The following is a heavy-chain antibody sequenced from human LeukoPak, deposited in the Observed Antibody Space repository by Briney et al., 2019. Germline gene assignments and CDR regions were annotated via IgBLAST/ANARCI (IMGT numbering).Heavy chain of an antibody. Sequence: GASVKVSCKASGYTFTSSDINWVRQATGQGLEWMGLMNPNTDKTGYARNFQGRVTMTKNISISTAYMEVSSLTYEDTAIYYCARGRPGLASAGIYDFWGQGTLITVSS. J-gene: IGHJ4*02. CDR3: ARGRPGLASAGIYDF. D-gene: IGHD6-13*01. CDR2: MNPNTDKT. V-gene: IGHV1-8*01. CDR1: GYTFTSSD.